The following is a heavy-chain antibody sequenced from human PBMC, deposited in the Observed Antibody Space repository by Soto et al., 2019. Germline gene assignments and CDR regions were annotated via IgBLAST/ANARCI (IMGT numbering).Heavy chain of an antibody. CDR2: IHYNGNT. Sequence: PSETLSLTCTVSGGSISSYYWSWFRQPPGKGLEWIGNIHYNGNTKYSPSLKSRVTMSVDTSKNHFSLRLISVTAADTAIYFCAREGNLGRWLQPLDFWGQGTLVTVSS. D-gene: IGHD5-12*01. CDR1: GGSISSYY. CDR3: AREGNLGRWLQPLDF. J-gene: IGHJ4*02. V-gene: IGHV4-59*01.